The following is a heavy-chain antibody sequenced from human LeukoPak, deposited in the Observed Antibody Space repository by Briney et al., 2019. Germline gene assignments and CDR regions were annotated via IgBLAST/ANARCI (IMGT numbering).Heavy chain of an antibody. J-gene: IGHJ6*04. Sequence: SETLSLTCTVSGGSISSYYWSWIRQPPGKGLEWIGYIYYSGRTNYNPSLKSRVTISVDTSKNQFSLKLNSVTAADTAVYYCAREHGARRYGSGSYWLYYYGMDVWGKGTTVTVSS. CDR1: GGSISSYY. V-gene: IGHV4-59*01. CDR2: IYYSGRT. D-gene: IGHD3-10*01. CDR3: AREHGARRYGSGSYWLYYYGMDV.